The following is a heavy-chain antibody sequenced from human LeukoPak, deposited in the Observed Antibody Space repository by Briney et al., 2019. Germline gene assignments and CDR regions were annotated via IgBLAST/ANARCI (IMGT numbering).Heavy chain of an antibody. V-gene: IGHV4-39*07. CDR2: IYYSGST. J-gene: IGHJ4*02. CDR1: GGSISSSSYY. CDR3: ARDQWRGGYFDY. D-gene: IGHD2-15*01. Sequence: SETLSLTCTVSGGSISSSSYYWGWIRQPPGKGLEWIGSIYYSGSTYYNPSLKSRVTISVDTSKNQFSLKLSSVTAADTAVYYCARDQWRGGYFDYWGQGTLVTVSS.